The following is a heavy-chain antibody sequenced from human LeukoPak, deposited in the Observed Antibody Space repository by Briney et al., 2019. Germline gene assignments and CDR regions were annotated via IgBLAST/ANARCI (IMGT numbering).Heavy chain of an antibody. J-gene: IGHJ4*02. D-gene: IGHD4-23*01. Sequence: GGSLRLSCAASGFTFEDYGMTWVRQAPGKGLEWVSAINGNGGSTGYVDSVKGRFTISRDNAKKSLYLQMNSLRAEDTALYYCARVGDYGGNGVLDYWGQGTLVTVSS. CDR3: ARVGDYGGNGVLDY. CDR1: GFTFEDYG. V-gene: IGHV3-20*04. CDR2: INGNGGST.